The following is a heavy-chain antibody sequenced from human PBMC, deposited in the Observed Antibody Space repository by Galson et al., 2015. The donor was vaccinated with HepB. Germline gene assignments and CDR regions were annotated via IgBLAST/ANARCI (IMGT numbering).Heavy chain of an antibody. CDR1: GFTFSSYW. CDR3: ARDVVVVVAATLFRWFDP. J-gene: IGHJ5*02. Sequence: SLRLSCAASGFTFSSYWMSWVRQAPGKGLEWVANIKQDGSEKYYVDSVKGRFTISRDNAKNSLYLQMNSLRAEDTAVYYCARDVVVVVAATLFRWFDPWGQGTLVTVSS. CDR2: IKQDGSEK. V-gene: IGHV3-7*01. D-gene: IGHD2-15*01.